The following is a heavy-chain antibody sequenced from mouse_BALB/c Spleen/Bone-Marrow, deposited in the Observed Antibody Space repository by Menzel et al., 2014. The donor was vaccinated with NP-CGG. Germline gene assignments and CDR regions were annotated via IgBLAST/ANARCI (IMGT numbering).Heavy chain of an antibody. Sequence: EVQLQQSGAAFFSLFFSVIFSCTASGFNIKDTYMHWVKQRPEQGLEWIGRIDPANGNTKYDPKFQGKATITADTSSNTAYLQLSSLTSEDTAVYYCARYYYGSSYFDYWGQGTTLTVSS. V-gene: IGHV14-3*02. D-gene: IGHD1-1*01. CDR2: IDPANGNT. CDR3: ARYYYGSSYFDY. CDR1: GFNIKDTY. J-gene: IGHJ2*01.